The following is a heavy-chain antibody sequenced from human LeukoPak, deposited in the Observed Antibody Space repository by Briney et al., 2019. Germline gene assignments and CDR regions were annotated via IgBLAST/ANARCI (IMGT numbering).Heavy chain of an antibody. V-gene: IGHV1-2*02. D-gene: IGHD3-10*01. CDR2: INPNSGGT. Sequence: ASVKVSCKASGYTFTGYCMHWVRQAPGQGLEWMGWINPNSGGTNYAQKFQGRVTMTRDTSISTAYMELSRLRSDDTAVYYCARGRGRALVRGVIFNYYYMDVWGKGTTVTISS. CDR1: GYTFTGYC. CDR3: ARGRGRALVRGVIFNYYYMDV. J-gene: IGHJ6*03.